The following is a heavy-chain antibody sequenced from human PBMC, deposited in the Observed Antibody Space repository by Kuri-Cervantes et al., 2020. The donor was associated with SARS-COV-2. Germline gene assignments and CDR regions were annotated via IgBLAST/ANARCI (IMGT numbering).Heavy chain of an antibody. V-gene: IGHV4-30-4*08. D-gene: IGHD6-13*01. CDR2: IYYSGSA. CDR3: ARVPEGGYSFQH. Sequence: SETLSLTCTVSGGSLSSGDYYWTWVRQPPGKGLEWIGNIYYSGSASYNPSLKSRLTMSLDMSKSQFSLKLNSVTAADTAVYYCARVPEGGYSFQHWGQGTLVTVSS. J-gene: IGHJ1*01. CDR1: GGSLSSGDYY.